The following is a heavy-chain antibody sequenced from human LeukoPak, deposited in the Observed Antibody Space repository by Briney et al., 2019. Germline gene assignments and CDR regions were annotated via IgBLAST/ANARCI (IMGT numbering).Heavy chain of an antibody. Sequence: PGGSLRLSXAASGFTFSSHAMSWVRQAPGKGLEWVSSLSGSGGTTYHADSVKGRFSISRDNSKNTLYLQLNGLRAEDTAVYYCAKGGSTSRVTTSRVVFGYYYYLDVWGKGTPVTVSS. CDR1: GFTFSSHA. V-gene: IGHV3-23*01. CDR3: AKGGSTSRVTTSRVVFGYYYYLDV. J-gene: IGHJ6*03. CDR2: LSGSGGTT. D-gene: IGHD4-17*01.